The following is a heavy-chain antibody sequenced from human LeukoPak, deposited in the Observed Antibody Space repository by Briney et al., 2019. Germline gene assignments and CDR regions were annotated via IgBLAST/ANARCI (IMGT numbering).Heavy chain of an antibody. J-gene: IGHJ4*02. CDR2: IIPSFGTA. V-gene: IGHV1-69*13. CDR3: ARGVEDYVWGSYRDYFDY. Sequence: SVKVSCKASGYTFTSYYMHWVRQAPGQWLEWMGGIIPSFGTANYAQKFQGRVTITADESTSTAYMELSSLRSEDTAVYYCARGVEDYVWGSYRDYFDYWGQGTLVTVSS. D-gene: IGHD3-16*02. CDR1: GYTFTSYY.